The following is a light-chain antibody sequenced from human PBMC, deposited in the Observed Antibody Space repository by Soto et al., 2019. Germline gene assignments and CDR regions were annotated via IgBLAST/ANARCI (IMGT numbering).Light chain of an antibody. V-gene: IGLV2-8*01. CDR1: SSDVGGYDF. Sequence: QSALTQPPSASGSPGQSVTISCSGTSSDVGGYDFVSWYQQYPGKAPRLMIYEVNKRPSGVPDRFSGSKSGNTASLSVSGLQAEDEADYYCSSYAGFNTLVFGGGTKLTVL. J-gene: IGLJ2*01. CDR3: SSYAGFNTLV. CDR2: EVN.